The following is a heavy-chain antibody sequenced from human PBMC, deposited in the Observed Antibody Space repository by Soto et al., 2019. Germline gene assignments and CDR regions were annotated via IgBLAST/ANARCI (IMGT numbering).Heavy chain of an antibody. V-gene: IGHV1-69*02. CDR2: VIPILGMA. CDR1: GGTFSSYS. CDR3: ARGGAVVVPGAVDRHTWFDP. Sequence: QVQLVQSGAEVKKPGSSVKVSCEASGGTFSSYSFSWVRQAPGQGLEWMGRVIPILGMANYAQKFQGRGTLTADKSTSTVHMEPSSLRSEDTAVYYCARGGAVVVPGAVDRHTWFDPWGQGTLVTVSS. J-gene: IGHJ5*02. D-gene: IGHD2-2*01.